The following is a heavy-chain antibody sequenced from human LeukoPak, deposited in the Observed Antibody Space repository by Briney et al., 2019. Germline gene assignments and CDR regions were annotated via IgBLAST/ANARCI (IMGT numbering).Heavy chain of an antibody. Sequence: GGSLRLSCVASGFALSSNYMSWVRQAPGKGLEGGSVIYNGGSTYYADPQKGRFTISRNNTNNTLTHQMNIRRAEDTAVYYCARGNGGYYVFAGWGQGTMVTVPS. CDR1: GFALSSNY. CDR3: ARGNGGYYVFAG. D-gene: IGHD3-22*01. V-gene: IGHV3-53*01. CDR2: IYNGGST. J-gene: IGHJ3*01.